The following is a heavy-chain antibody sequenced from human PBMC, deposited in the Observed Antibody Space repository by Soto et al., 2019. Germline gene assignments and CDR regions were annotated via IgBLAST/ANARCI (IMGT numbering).Heavy chain of an antibody. Sequence: ASVKVSCKASGYTFTSYGISWVRQAPGQGLEWMGWISAYNGNTNYAQKLQGRVTMTTDTSTSTAYMELRSLRSDDTAVYYCAGEPPSYYYDSSGYADYWGQGTLVTVSS. D-gene: IGHD3-22*01. CDR3: AGEPPSYYYDSSGYADY. V-gene: IGHV1-18*01. CDR2: ISAYNGNT. CDR1: GYTFTSYG. J-gene: IGHJ4*02.